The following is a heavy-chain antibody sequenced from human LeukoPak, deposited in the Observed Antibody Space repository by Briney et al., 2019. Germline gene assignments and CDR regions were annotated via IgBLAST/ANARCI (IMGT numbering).Heavy chain of an antibody. J-gene: IGHJ4*02. Sequence: SETLSLTCAVYGGSFSGYYWSWIRQPPGKGLEWIGEINHSGSTNYNPSLKSRVTISVDTSKNQFSLKLSSVTAADTAVYYCARGNQQLGRRVLRFDYWGQGTLVTVSS. V-gene: IGHV4-34*01. CDR3: ARGNQQLGRRVLRFDY. CDR2: INHSGST. CDR1: GGSFSGYY. D-gene: IGHD6-13*01.